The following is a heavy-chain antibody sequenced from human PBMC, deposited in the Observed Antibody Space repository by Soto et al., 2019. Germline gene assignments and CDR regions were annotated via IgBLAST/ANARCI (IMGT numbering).Heavy chain of an antibody. D-gene: IGHD4-17*01. CDR2: LTPGGGET. V-gene: IGHV3-23*01. Sequence: GGSLRLSCVASGFTFSTYAMSWVRQAPGKGLAWVSALTPGGGETYYADSVKGLFTISRDNSMNSLYLKMTSLRIEDTAVYYCARPRGYGVFDAYDIWGQGTMVTV. J-gene: IGHJ3*02. CDR3: ARPRGYGVFDAYDI. CDR1: GFTFSTYA.